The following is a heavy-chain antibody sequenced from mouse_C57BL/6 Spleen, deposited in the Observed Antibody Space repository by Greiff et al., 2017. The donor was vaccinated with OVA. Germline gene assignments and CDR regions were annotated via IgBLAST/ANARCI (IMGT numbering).Heavy chain of an antibody. D-gene: IGHD2-3*01. J-gene: IGHJ2*01. CDR3: ARGGGGGYYGYFDY. Sequence: EVKLMESEGGLVQPGSSMKLSCTASGFTFSDYYMAWVRQAPEKGLEWVANINYDGSSTYYLDSLKSRFIFSRANAKTILYLQMRSLKFEDAAANYCARGGGGGYYGYFDYWGQGTTLTVSS. CDR1: GFTFSDYY. V-gene: IGHV5-16*01. CDR2: INYDGSST.